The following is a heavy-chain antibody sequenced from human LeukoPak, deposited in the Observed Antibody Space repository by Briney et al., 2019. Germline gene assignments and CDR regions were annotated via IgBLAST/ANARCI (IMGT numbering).Heavy chain of an antibody. CDR1: GGSISTYY. J-gene: IGHJ4*02. Sequence: SETLSLTCTLSGGSISTYYWSWIRQPPGKGLEWIGYIYHSRSTNYNPSLKSRVTISVDASKNQFSLKLSSVTAADTAVYYCARGGGYASPIGYWGQGALVTVSS. V-gene: IGHV4-59*01. CDR2: IYHSRST. CDR3: ARGGGYASPIGY. D-gene: IGHD5-12*01.